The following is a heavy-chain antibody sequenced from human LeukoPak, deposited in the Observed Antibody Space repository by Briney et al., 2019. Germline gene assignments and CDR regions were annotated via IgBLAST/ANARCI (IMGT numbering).Heavy chain of an antibody. V-gene: IGHV3-64*01. CDR1: GFNFSTYA. J-gene: IGHJ4*02. CDR3: AREAAD. CDR2: ISGDGGST. Sequence: PGGSLRLSCAASGFNFSTYAMHWVRQAPGKGLEYVSAISGDGGSTFYANSVKGRFTISRDNSKNTLYLQMGSLRPEDMGVYYCAREAADWGQGTLVTVSS.